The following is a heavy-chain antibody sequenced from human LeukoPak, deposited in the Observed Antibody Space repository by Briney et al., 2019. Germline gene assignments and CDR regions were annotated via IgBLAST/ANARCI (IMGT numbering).Heavy chain of an antibody. Sequence: GGSLRLSCAASGFTFSSYGMSWVRQAPGKGLEWVSAISGNGGNTYYADSVKGRFTISRDNSKNTLYLQMNSLRAEDTALYYCARAIVYWFFDLWGRGTLVTVSS. V-gene: IGHV3-23*01. D-gene: IGHD3-22*01. J-gene: IGHJ2*01. CDR3: ARAIVYWFFDL. CDR2: ISGNGGNT. CDR1: GFTFSSYG.